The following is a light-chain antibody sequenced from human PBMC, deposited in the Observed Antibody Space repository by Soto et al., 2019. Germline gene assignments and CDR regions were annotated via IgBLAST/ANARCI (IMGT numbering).Light chain of an antibody. Sequence: SGMAERGAGDGCPGRWVSIYCTGTSSDVGGYDYVSWYQQHPGKAPKLMIYDVSNRPSGVSNRFSGSKSDNTASLTISGLQAEDEDDYYCSSYTSSSTYVFGTGTKVTVL. CDR2: DVS. V-gene: IGLV2-14*01. CDR1: SSDVGGYDY. CDR3: SSYTSSSTYV. J-gene: IGLJ1*01.